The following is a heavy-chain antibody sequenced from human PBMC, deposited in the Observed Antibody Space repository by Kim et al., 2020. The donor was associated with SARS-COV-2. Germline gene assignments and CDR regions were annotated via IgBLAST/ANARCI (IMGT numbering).Heavy chain of an antibody. V-gene: IGHV3-21*01. CDR1: GFTFSSYS. J-gene: IGHJ4*02. Sequence: GGSLRLSCAASGFTFSSYSMNWVRQAPGKGLEWVSSISSSSSYIYYADSVKGRFTISRDNAKNSLYLQMNSLRAEDTAVYYCATLITYGANGIGDYWGQGTLVTVSS. CDR3: ATLITYGANGIGDY. D-gene: IGHD4-17*01. CDR2: ISSSSSYI.